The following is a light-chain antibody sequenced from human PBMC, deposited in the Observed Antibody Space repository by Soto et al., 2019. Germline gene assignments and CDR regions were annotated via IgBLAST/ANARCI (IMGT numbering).Light chain of an antibody. CDR3: QHYGNSLWT. Sequence: PSESVSRSFLTWYQRKPGQAPRLLIYRTSNRVTGIPDRFSGSGSGTDFTLTISRLEPEDFAVYFCQHYGNSLWTFGQGTMV. CDR2: RTS. CDR1: ESVSRSF. V-gene: IGKV3-20*01. J-gene: IGKJ1*01.